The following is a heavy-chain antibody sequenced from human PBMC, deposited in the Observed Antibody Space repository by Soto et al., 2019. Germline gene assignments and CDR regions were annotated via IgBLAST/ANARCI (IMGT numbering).Heavy chain of an antibody. Sequence: PGGSLRLSCASSGFTFSSYAMSWVRQAPGKGLEWVSAISGSGGSTYYADSVKGRFTISRDNSKNTLYLQMNSLRAEDTAVYYCAKKAISTYYDFWSGYYNSYGMDVWGQGTTVTVSS. CDR3: AKKAISTYYDFWSGYYNSYGMDV. D-gene: IGHD3-3*01. V-gene: IGHV3-23*01. CDR1: GFTFSSYA. J-gene: IGHJ6*02. CDR2: ISGSGGST.